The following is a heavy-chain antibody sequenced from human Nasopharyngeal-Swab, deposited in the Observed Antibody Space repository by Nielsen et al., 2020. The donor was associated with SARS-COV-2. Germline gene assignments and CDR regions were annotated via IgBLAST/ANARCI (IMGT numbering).Heavy chain of an antibody. Sequence: GSLRLSCAVYGGSFSGYYWSWIRQPPGKGLEWIGEINHSGSINYNPSLKSRVTISVDTSKNQFSLKLSSVTAADTAVYYCARKGRSYYYGSGSYDYWGQGTLVTVSS. CDR1: GGSFSGYY. CDR3: ARKGRSYYYGSGSYDY. CDR2: INHSGSI. V-gene: IGHV4-34*01. J-gene: IGHJ4*02. D-gene: IGHD3-10*01.